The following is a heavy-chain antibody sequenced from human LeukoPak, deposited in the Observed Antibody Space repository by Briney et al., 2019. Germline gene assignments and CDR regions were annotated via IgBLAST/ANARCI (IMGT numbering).Heavy chain of an antibody. V-gene: IGHV4-59*01. CDR2: IYHSGST. CDR1: GDSISSYY. Sequence: SETLSLTCTVSGDSISSYYWSWIRQPPGKGLEWIGYIYHSGSTSYNPSLKTRVTISIDTSKNHFSLRLTSVTAADTAVYYCAREMAGASVFDYWGQGTLVTVSS. CDR3: AREMAGASVFDY. D-gene: IGHD6-19*01. J-gene: IGHJ4*02.